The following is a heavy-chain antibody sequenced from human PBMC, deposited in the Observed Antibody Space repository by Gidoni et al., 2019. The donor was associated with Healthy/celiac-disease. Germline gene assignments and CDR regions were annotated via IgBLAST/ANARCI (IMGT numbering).Heavy chain of an antibody. D-gene: IGHD1-26*01. V-gene: IGHV3-21*01. CDR2: ISSSSSYI. J-gene: IGHJ5*02. CDR1: GFTFSSYS. CDR3: ARGRIVGATDWFDP. Sequence: EVQLVESGGGLFKPGGSLRLSCVASGFTFSSYSMNWVRQAPGKGLEWVSSISSSSSYIYYADSVKGRFTISRDNAKNSLHLQMNSLRAEDTAVYYCARGRIVGATDWFDPWGQGTLVTVSS.